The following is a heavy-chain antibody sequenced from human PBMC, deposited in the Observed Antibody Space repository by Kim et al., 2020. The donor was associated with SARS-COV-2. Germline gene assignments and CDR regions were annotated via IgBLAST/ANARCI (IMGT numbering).Heavy chain of an antibody. V-gene: IGHV1-69*13. J-gene: IGHJ4*02. CDR3: AREGRYSGSYYVDYFDY. D-gene: IGHD1-26*01. CDR2: ITPIFGTA. Sequence: SVKVSCKASGGTFSSYAISWVRKAPGQGLEWKGGITPIFGTANYAQKFQGRVTITADESTSTAYMELSSLRSEDTAVYYCAREGRYSGSYYVDYFDYWGQGTLVTVSS. CDR1: GGTFSSYA.